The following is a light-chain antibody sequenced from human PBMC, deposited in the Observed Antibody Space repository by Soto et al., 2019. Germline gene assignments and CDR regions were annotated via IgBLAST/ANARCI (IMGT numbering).Light chain of an antibody. Sequence: IQMTQSPSTLSASVGDRVIITCRASQDISGWLAWYQQKPGKAPKLLVFDASSLEDGVPSRFSGSGSGTEFTLTVSNLQSGDFATYYCQHYSTRSGVTFGGGTKVDIK. CDR2: DAS. V-gene: IGKV1-5*01. J-gene: IGKJ4*01. CDR1: QDISGW. CDR3: QHYSTRSGVT.